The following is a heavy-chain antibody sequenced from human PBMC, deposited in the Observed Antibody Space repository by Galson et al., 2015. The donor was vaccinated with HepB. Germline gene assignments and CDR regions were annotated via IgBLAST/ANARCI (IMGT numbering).Heavy chain of an antibody. J-gene: IGHJ6*02. D-gene: IGHD3-16*02. V-gene: IGHV3-74*01. CDR3: ARGPPQGRYSTPNNPKYYGLDV. CDR2: INDDGSST. CDR1: GFAFSTYW. Sequence: SLRLSRAASGFAFSTYWMHWVRQSPGKGLVWVSRINDDGSSTAYATSVEGRFTVSRDNGKSTLYLRMNGLTVDDTGVYYCARGPPQGRYSTPNNPKYYGLDVWGQGTTVAVSS.